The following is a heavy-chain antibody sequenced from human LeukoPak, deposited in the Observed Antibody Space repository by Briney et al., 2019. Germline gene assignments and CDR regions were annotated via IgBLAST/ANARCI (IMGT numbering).Heavy chain of an antibody. CDR3: ARHGRPYYYDSSGYYDY. Sequence: PSETLSLTCTVSGGSITNYYWSWMRQPPGKGLEWIGYIHYSGNTNYNPSLKGRVTISVDTSKNQFSLKLTSVTAADTAVYYCARHGRPYYYDSSGYYDYWGQGTLVTVSS. CDR2: IHYSGNT. CDR1: GGSITNYY. D-gene: IGHD3-22*01. J-gene: IGHJ4*02. V-gene: IGHV4-59*08.